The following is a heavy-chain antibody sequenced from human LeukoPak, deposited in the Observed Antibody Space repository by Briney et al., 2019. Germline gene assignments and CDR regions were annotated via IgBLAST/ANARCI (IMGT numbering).Heavy chain of an antibody. CDR3: AREGDDFWSGPADY. V-gene: IGHV3-20*04. Sequence: GGSLRLSCAASGFTFDDYGMSWVRQAPGKGLEWVSDINWNSGSTDYADSVKSRFTISRDNAKNSLYLQMNSLRAEDTALYYCAREGDDFWSGPADYWGQGTLVTVSS. J-gene: IGHJ4*02. D-gene: IGHD3-3*01. CDR2: INWNSGST. CDR1: GFTFDDYG.